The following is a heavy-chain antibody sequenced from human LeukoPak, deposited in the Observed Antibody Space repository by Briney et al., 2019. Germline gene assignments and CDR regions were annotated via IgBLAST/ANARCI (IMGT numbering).Heavy chain of an antibody. CDR1: GFTFSSYS. J-gene: IGHJ3*02. V-gene: IGHV3-21*01. CDR2: ISGSGSYL. CDR3: ARETTSEAFDI. D-gene: IGHD1-1*01. Sequence: GGSLRLPCAASGFTFSSYSMNWVRQAPGKGLEWVSSISGSGSYLYHADSVKGRFTISRDNAKNSLYLQMSSMRAEDTAVYYCARETTSEAFDIWGQGTLVTVSS.